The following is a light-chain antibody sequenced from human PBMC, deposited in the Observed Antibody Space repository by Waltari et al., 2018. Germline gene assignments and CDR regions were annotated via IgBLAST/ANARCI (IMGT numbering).Light chain of an antibody. CDR3: CSYAGSRIVV. Sequence: QSALTQPASVSGSPGQSITISCTGTSSDVGNYNLVSWYQQHPVKVPKLMIYEVTKRPSGISNLFSGSKSGNTASLTISGLQAEDEGDYYCCSYAGSRIVVFGGGTKMTVL. V-gene: IGLV2-23*02. J-gene: IGLJ2*01. CDR1: SSDVGNYNL. CDR2: EVT.